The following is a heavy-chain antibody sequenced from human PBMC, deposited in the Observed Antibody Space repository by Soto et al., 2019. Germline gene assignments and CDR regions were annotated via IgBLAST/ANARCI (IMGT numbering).Heavy chain of an antibody. CDR3: AKSPKRDYGGGVGY. D-gene: IGHD4-17*01. CDR2: ISYDGSNK. V-gene: IGHV3-30*18. Sequence: QVQLVESGGGVVQPGRSLRLSCAASGFTFSSYGMHWVRQAPGKGLEWVAVISYDGSNKYYADSVKGRFTISRDNSKNSLYLQMNSLRAEDTAGYYCAKSPKRDYGGGVGYWGQGTLVTVSS. CDR1: GFTFSSYG. J-gene: IGHJ4*02.